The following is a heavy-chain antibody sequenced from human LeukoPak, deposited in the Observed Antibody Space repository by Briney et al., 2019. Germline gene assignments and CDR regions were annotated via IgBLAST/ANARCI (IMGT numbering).Heavy chain of an antibody. CDR2: IYYRGST. CDR3: ARDFAYYYDSSGYAQKGFDI. Sequence: SETLSLTCTVSGGSISSHYWSWIRQSPGKGLEWIGYIYYRGSTNYNPSLKSRVTISVDTSKNQFSLKLSSVTAADTAVYYCARDFAYYYDSSGYAQKGFDIWGQGTMVTVSS. V-gene: IGHV4-59*11. J-gene: IGHJ3*02. D-gene: IGHD3-22*01. CDR1: GGSISSHY.